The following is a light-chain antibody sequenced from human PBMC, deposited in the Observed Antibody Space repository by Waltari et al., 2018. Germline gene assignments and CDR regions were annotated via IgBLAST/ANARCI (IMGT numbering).Light chain of an antibody. CDR2: DVS. CDR3: GSYARINTLL. J-gene: IGLJ2*01. Sequence: QAALTQPPSVSGSPGQSVTIFCTGTSSDIGGYNYVSWYQQYPGKAPKLMIYDVSERPSGVSSRFSGSKSGTTASLTISGLQSEDEADYYCGSYARINTLLFGGGTRLTVL. V-gene: IGLV2-11*01. CDR1: SSDIGGYNY.